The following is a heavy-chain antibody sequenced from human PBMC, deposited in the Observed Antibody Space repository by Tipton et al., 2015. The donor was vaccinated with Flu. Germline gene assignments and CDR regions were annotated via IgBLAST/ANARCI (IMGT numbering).Heavy chain of an antibody. D-gene: IGHD6-19*01. J-gene: IGHJ6*02. CDR3: ARAESSLWAGHYFGLDV. V-gene: IGHV4-61*02. CDR2: IHTSGTT. Sequence: TLSLTCTVSGDSISNGNYFWNWIRQPAGKGPEWIGRIHTSGTTYYKPSLRSRVTISLDTSKNHFSLRLTSVTAADTALYFCARAESSLWAGHYFGLDVWGQWTTLTV. CDR1: GDSISNGNYF.